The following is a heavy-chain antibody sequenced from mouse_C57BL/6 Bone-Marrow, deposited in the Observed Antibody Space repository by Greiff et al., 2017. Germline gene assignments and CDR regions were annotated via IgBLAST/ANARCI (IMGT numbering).Heavy chain of an antibody. Sequence: QVQLKQPGAELVRPGTSVKLSCKASGYTFTSYWMHWVKQRPGQGLEWIGVIDPSDSYTNYNQKFKGKATLTVDTSSSTAYMQLSSLTSEDSAVYYCARGGNYACRLDYWGQGTTLTVSS. CDR2: IDPSDSYT. J-gene: IGHJ2*01. D-gene: IGHD1-1*02. V-gene: IGHV1-59*01. CDR3: ARGGNYACRLDY. CDR1: GYTFTSYW.